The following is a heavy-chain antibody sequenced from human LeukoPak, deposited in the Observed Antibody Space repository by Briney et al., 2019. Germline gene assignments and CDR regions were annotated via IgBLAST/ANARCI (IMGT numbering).Heavy chain of an antibody. V-gene: IGHV3-23*01. CDR1: GXTFSSYA. D-gene: IGHD3-10*01. CDR3: AKTSTTMVRGVIIRGGFDY. J-gene: IGHJ4*02. Sequence: TGGSLRLSCAASGXTFSSYAMSWVRQAPGRGLEWVSAISGSGGSTYYADSVKGRFTISRDNSKNTLYLQMNSLRAEDTAVYYCAKTSTTMVRGVIIRGGFDYWGQGTLVTVSS. CDR2: ISGSGGST.